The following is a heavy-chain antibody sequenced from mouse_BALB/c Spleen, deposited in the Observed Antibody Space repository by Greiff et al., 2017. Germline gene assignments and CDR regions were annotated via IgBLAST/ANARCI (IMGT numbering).Heavy chain of an antibody. CDR3: TRCDYYGSRHDY. Sequence: QVQLQQPGAELVRPGASVKLSCKASGYTFTSYWINWVKQRPGQGLEWIGNIYPSDSYTNYNQKFKDKATLTVDKSSSTSYMQLSSPTSEDSAVYYCTRCDYYGSRHDYWGQGTTRTVSS. CDR1: GYTFTSYW. CDR2: IYPSDSYT. V-gene: IGHV1-69*02. D-gene: IGHD1-1*01. J-gene: IGHJ2*01.